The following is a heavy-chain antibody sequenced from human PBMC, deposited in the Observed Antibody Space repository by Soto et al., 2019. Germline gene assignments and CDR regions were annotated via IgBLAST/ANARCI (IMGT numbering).Heavy chain of an antibody. CDR2: IYYSGST. Sequence: SETLSLTCTVSGGSISSSSYYWGWIRQPPGKGLEWIGSIYYSGSTYYNPSLKSRVTISVDTSKNQFSLKLSSVTAADTAVYYCARRGLGYCSSTSCPEGNWFDPWGQGTLVTVSS. CDR3: ARRGLGYCSSTSCPEGNWFDP. V-gene: IGHV4-39*01. D-gene: IGHD2-2*01. J-gene: IGHJ5*02. CDR1: GGSISSSSYY.